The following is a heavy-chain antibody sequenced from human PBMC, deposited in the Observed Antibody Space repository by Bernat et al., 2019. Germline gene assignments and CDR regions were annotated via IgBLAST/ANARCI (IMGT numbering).Heavy chain of an antibody. CDR2: IYYSGST. Sequence: QLQLQESGPGLVKPSETLSLTCTVSGGSISSSSYYWGWIRQPPGKGLEWIGGIYYSGSTYYNPSLKSRVTISVDTSKNQFYLKLSSVTAADTDVYYCARATGEAFDIWGQGTMVTVSS. V-gene: IGHV4-39*01. D-gene: IGHD5-12*01. J-gene: IGHJ3*02. CDR3: ARATGEAFDI. CDR1: GGSISSSSYY.